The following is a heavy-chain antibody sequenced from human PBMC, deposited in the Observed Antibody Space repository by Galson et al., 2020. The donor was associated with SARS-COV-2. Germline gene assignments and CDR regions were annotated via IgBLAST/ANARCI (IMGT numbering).Heavy chain of an antibody. CDR3: ARVAGSGTYYGSVDY. Sequence: SQTLSLTCAVSGGSITSGVYYWGWIRQHPGKGLEWIGHIYSGGTTYYSPSLKSRVTISVDTFKNQFSLKLSSVTAADTAVYYCARVAGSGTYYGSVDYWGQGTPVTVSS. CDR2: IYSGGTT. CDR1: GGSITSGVYY. V-gene: IGHV4-31*11. D-gene: IGHD3-10*01. J-gene: IGHJ4*02.